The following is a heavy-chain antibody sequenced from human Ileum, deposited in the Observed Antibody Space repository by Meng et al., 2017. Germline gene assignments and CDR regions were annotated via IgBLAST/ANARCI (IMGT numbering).Heavy chain of an antibody. V-gene: IGHV4-30-4*08. D-gene: IGHD3-10*01. CDR3: ARERRHYYGSGSFDY. CDR1: GGSINSGSYY. Sequence: QVQLQESGPGLVKPSQTLSLTCTVSGGSINSGSYYWNWIRQVPEKGLEWIGFIYYSGTTYYNPSLKSCLSMSLDTSKNQFSLNLTSATAADTAVYYCARERRHYYGSGSFDYWGQGILVTVSS. J-gene: IGHJ4*02. CDR2: IYYSGTT.